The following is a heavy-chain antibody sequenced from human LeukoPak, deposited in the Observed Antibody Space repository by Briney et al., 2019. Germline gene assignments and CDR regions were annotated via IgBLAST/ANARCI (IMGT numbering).Heavy chain of an antibody. D-gene: IGHD5-18*01. Sequence: GGSLRLSCAASGFTFSNYAMSWVRQAPGKGLEWVAVISYDGSNKYYADSVKGRFTISRDNSKNTLYLQMNSLRAEDTAVYYCAKEDTAMVTGVDYWGQGTLVTVSS. CDR1: GFTFSNYA. CDR2: ISYDGSNK. V-gene: IGHV3-30*18. CDR3: AKEDTAMVTGVDY. J-gene: IGHJ4*02.